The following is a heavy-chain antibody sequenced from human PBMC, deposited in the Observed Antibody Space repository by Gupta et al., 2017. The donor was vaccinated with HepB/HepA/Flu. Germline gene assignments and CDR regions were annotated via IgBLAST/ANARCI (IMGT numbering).Heavy chain of an antibody. Sequence: QVQLQESGPGLVKPSETLSLTCTVSGGSISSYYWSWVRQPPGKGLEWIGYGYYSGITNYNPSLKSRVTISVDTSKNQFSLKLSSVTAADTAVYYCAGRNSGTYYVAFDIWGQGTMVTVSS. J-gene: IGHJ3*02. CDR2: GYYSGIT. CDR3: AGRNSGTYYVAFDI. CDR1: GGSISSYY. D-gene: IGHD1-26*01. V-gene: IGHV4-59*08.